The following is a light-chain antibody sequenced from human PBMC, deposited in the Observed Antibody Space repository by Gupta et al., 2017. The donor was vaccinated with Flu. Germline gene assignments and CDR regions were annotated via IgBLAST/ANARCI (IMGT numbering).Light chain of an antibody. CDR3: AAWDDSLNGHYV. J-gene: IGLJ1*01. Sequence: SVLAQPPSASGTPGQRVALSCSGSRSNIGSNSVNWYQQVPGPAPKLLIYGNKPRPSGVPDRFSGSKSGTSASLAISGLQSEDEADYYCAAWDDSLNGHYVFGTGTKVTVV. CDR2: GNK. V-gene: IGLV1-44*01. CDR1: RSNIGSNS.